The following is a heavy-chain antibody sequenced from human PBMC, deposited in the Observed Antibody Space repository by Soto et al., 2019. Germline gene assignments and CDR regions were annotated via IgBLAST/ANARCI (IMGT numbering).Heavy chain of an antibody. V-gene: IGHV3-23*01. Sequence: EVQLLESGGGLVQPGGSLRLSCAASGFTFSSYAMNWVRQAPGKGLEWVSVISGSGGSTYYADSVKGRFTISRDNSKNSLYLQMNSLRAEDTAVYYCERRSSGWYFDYWGQGTLVTVSS. CDR3: ERRSSGWYFDY. D-gene: IGHD6-19*01. J-gene: IGHJ4*02. CDR1: GFTFSSYA. CDR2: ISGSGGST.